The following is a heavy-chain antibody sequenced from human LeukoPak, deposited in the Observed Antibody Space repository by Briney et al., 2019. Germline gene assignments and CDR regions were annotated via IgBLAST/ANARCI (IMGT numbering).Heavy chain of an antibody. CDR1: GGSISSSSYY. CDR2: IYYSGST. D-gene: IGHD6-6*01. CDR3: ARPYLAARPGRVAFDI. J-gene: IGHJ3*02. V-gene: IGHV4-39*01. Sequence: SETLSLTCTVSGGSISSSSYYWGWIRQPPGKGLEWIGSIYYSGSTYYNPSLKSRVTISVDTSKNQFSLKLSSVTAADTAVYYCARPYLAARPGRVAFDIWGQGTMVTVSS.